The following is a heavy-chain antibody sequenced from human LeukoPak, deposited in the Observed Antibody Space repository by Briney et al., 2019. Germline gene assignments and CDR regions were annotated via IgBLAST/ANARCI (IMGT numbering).Heavy chain of an antibody. Sequence: GGSLRLSCAASGFTVSSNYMSWVRQAPGKGLEWVSVIYSGGTTYYADSVKGRFTMSRGNSKNTLYLQMNSLRGEDTAVYYCARGPGRYSGYDTYFDYWGQGTLVTVSS. D-gene: IGHD5-12*01. CDR3: ARGPGRYSGYDTYFDY. CDR1: GFTVSSNY. V-gene: IGHV3-53*01. CDR2: IYSGGTT. J-gene: IGHJ4*02.